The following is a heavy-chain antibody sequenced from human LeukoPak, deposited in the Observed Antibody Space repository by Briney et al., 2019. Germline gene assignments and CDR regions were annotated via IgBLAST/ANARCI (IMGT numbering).Heavy chain of an antibody. D-gene: IGHD4-11*01. V-gene: IGHV3-30*18. J-gene: IGHJ6*03. Sequence: GGSLRLSCAASGFTFSSYGMRWVRQAPGKGLEWVAVISYDGSNKYYADSVKGRFTISRDNSKNTLYLQMNSLRAEDTAVYYCAKDPGDMTTNYYYYYYMDVWGKGTTVTVSS. CDR3: AKDPGDMTTNYYYYYYMDV. CDR1: GFTFSSYG. CDR2: ISYDGSNK.